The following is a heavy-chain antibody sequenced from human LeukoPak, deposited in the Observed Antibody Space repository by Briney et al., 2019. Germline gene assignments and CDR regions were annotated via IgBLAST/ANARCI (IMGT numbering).Heavy chain of an antibody. J-gene: IGHJ4*02. CDR3: TTDGHITMVRGVIGYYFDY. Sequence: GGSLRLSCAASGFTFSNAWMSWVRQAPGKGLEWVGRIKSKTDGGTTDYAAPVKGRFTISRDDSKNTLYLQMNSLKTEDTAVYYCTTDGHITMVRGVIGYYFDYWGQGTLVTVSS. CDR2: IKSKTDGGTT. CDR1: GFTFSNAW. D-gene: IGHD3-10*01. V-gene: IGHV3-15*01.